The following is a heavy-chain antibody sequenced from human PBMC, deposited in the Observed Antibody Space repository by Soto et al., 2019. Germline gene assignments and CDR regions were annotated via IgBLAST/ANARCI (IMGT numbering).Heavy chain of an antibody. CDR3: ARDRAMIVVVMQGFDY. CDR2: IYHSGST. V-gene: IGHV4-38-2*02. Sequence: SETLSLTCAVFGYSISRGYYWGWIRQPPGKGLEWIGSIYHSGSTYYNPSLNSRVTISVVTSKNQFSMKLSSVTAADTAVYYCARDRAMIVVVMQGFDYWGQGTLVTVSS. D-gene: IGHD3-22*01. J-gene: IGHJ4*02. CDR1: GYSISRGYY.